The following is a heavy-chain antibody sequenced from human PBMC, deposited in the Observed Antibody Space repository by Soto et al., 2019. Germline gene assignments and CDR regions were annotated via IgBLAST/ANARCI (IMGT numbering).Heavy chain of an antibody. D-gene: IGHD2-15*01. Sequence: ASVKVSCKASGYTFTSYGISWVRQAPGQGLEWMGWISAYNGNTNYAQKLQGRVTMTTDTSTSTAYMELRSLRSDDTAVCYCARDSDCSGGSCYSSQIDYYYYGMDVWGQGTTVTVYS. CDR1: GYTFTSYG. J-gene: IGHJ6*02. CDR3: ARDSDCSGGSCYSSQIDYYYYGMDV. CDR2: ISAYNGNT. V-gene: IGHV1-18*04.